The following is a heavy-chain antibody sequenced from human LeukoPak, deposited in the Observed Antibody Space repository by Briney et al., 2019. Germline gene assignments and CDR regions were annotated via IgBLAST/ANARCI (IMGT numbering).Heavy chain of an antibody. CDR2: ISSSSSSI. D-gene: IGHD3-10*01. J-gene: IGHJ6*03. CDR3: AKDHNYASGSSYLVGPHYYYMDV. CDR1: GFTFSSYW. V-gene: IGHV3-21*04. Sequence: GGSLRLSCAASGFTFSSYWMHWVRQAPGKGLEWVSSISSSSSSIYYADSVKGRFTISRDNSRNTLYLEIHGLRAEDAAVYNCAKDHNYASGSSYLVGPHYYYMDVWGKGTTVTISS.